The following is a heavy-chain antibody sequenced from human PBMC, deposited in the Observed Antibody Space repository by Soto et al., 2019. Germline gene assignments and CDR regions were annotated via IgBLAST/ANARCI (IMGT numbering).Heavy chain of an antibody. J-gene: IGHJ6*02. CDR2: ISGSGGST. CDR1: GFTFSSYA. CDR3: AKDLEVVPATPDV. V-gene: IGHV3-23*01. D-gene: IGHD2-2*01. Sequence: GGSLRLSCAASGFTFSSYAMSWVRQAPGKGLEWVSAISGSGGSTYYADTVKGRFTISRDNSKNKLYLQMNSLRAEDTAVYYCAKDLEVVPATPDVWGQGTTVTVSS.